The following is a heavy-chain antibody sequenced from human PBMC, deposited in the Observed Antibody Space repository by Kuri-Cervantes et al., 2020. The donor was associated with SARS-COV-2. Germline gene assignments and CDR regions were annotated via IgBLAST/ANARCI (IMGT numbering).Heavy chain of an antibody. J-gene: IGHJ5*02. V-gene: IGHV3-74*01. D-gene: IGHD5-12*01. Sequence: GGSLRLSCAASGFTFSSYRMQWVRQAPGKGLEWVSLINFRGDKTDYADFVKGRFTNSRDNVKNTLYLQMNSLSADDTGVYYCARAGYAELDLWGQGTLVTVAS. CDR1: GFTFSSYR. CDR3: ARAGYAELDL. CDR2: INFRGDKT.